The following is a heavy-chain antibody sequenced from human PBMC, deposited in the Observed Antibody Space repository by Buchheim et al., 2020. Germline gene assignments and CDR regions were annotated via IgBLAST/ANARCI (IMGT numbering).Heavy chain of an antibody. CDR1: GFTFSSYS. CDR3: AGDRPEPYYDILTGYYPQNYYYYGMDV. D-gene: IGHD3-9*01. Sequence: EVQLVESGGGLVKPGGSLRLSCAASGFTFSSYSMNWVRQAPGKGLEWVSSISSSSSYIYYADSVKGRFTISRDNAKNSLYLQMNSLRAEDTAVYYCAGDRPEPYYDILTGYYPQNYYYYGMDVWGQGTT. J-gene: IGHJ6*02. CDR2: ISSSSSYI. V-gene: IGHV3-21*01.